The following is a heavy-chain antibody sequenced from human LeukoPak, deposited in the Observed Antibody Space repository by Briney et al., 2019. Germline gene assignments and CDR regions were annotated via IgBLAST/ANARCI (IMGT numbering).Heavy chain of an antibody. CDR1: SSSSYY. V-gene: IGHV3-23*01. CDR2: ISGSGGST. J-gene: IGHJ4*02. CDR3: AKDLVVGALDY. D-gene: IGHD1-26*01. Sequence: SSSSYYWGWIRQPPGKGLEWVSSISGSGGSTDYADSVKGRFTISRDNSRNMVFLQMNSLRADDTAVYYCAKDLVVGALDYWGQGTLVTVSS.